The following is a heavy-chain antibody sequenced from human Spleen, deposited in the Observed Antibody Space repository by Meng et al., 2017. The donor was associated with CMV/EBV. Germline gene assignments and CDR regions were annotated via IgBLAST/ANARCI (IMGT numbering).Heavy chain of an antibody. D-gene: IGHD3-10*02. CDR1: EFTFSNYA. J-gene: IGHJ4*02. Sequence: GESLKISCVASEFTFSNYAMSWVRQAPGKGLEWVSSIFSGGNTYYADSVKGRFTISRDNSKNTLSLQMSSLRGEDTAVYYCANIFGDFDYWGQGTLVTVSS. CDR2: IFSGGNT. V-gene: IGHV3-23*03. CDR3: ANIFGDFDY.